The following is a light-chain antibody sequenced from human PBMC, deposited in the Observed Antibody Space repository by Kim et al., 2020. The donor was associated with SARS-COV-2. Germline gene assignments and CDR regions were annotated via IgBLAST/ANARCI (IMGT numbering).Light chain of an antibody. Sequence: APGQTATITCGGTNIGSQSAHWYGQKPGQAPVVVIFSESGRPSGIPERFAGANSGDTATLTISRLEAGDEAYYYCQVWDSSTDHYVFGTGTKVTVL. CDR2: SES. CDR3: QVWDSSTDHYV. V-gene: IGLV3-21*04. J-gene: IGLJ1*01. CDR1: NIGSQS.